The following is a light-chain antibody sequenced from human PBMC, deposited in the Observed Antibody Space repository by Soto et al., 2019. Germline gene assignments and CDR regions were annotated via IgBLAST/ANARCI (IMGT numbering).Light chain of an antibody. V-gene: IGLV2-23*03. CDR3: CSYTGSSTFWV. J-gene: IGLJ3*02. CDR1: SSDVGSYNL. Sequence: QSALTQPASVSGSPGQSITISCTGTSSDVGSYNLVSWYQQHPGKAPKLMIYEGSQRPSGVSGRFSGSKSGNTASLTISGLQAEDEADYYCCSYTGSSTFWVFGGGTKLTVL. CDR2: EGS.